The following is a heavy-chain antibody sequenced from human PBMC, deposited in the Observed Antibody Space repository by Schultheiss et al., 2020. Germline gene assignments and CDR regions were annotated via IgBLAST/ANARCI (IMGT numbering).Heavy chain of an antibody. J-gene: IGHJ6*04. CDR2: ISSSSSYI. V-gene: IGHV3-11*06. Sequence: GGSLRLSCAGSEFTFSDYYMSWIRQAPGKGLECVSYISSSSSYIYYADSVKGRFTISRDNAKNSLYLQMNSLRAEDTAVYYCARVPPRGDSPYYYYYYGMDVWGKGTTVTVSS. CDR3: ARVPPRGDSPYYYYYYGMDV. CDR1: EFTFSDYY. D-gene: IGHD2-21*02.